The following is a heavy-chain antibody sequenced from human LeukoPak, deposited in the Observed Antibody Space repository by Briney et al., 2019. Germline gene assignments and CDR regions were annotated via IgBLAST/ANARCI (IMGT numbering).Heavy chain of an antibody. V-gene: IGHV1-18*01. Sequence: ASVKVSCKASGYTFTKYGISWVRQAPGQGLEWVGGITAAHKDTSYAQKFQGRVTVTTDTSTNTASMELRSLRSEDTAVYYCAISYNYDSSPYFDEAFDIWGQGTEVTVSS. D-gene: IGHD3-22*01. CDR3: AISYNYDSSPYFDEAFDI. J-gene: IGHJ3*02. CDR1: GYTFTKYG. CDR2: ITAAHKDT.